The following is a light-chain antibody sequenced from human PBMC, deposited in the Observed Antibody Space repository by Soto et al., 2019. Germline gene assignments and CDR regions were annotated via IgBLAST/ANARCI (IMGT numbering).Light chain of an antibody. CDR3: QQRSNWPIT. Sequence: EIVLAQSPGTLSLSPGERATLSCRASQSVSSYLAWYQQKPGQAPRFLIYDASNRATGIPARFSGSGSGTDFTLTISSLEPEDFAVYYCQQRSNWPITFGQGTRLEI. CDR1: QSVSSY. J-gene: IGKJ5*01. V-gene: IGKV3-11*01. CDR2: DAS.